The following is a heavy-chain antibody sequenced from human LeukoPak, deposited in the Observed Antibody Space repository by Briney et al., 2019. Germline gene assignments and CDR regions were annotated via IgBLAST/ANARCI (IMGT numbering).Heavy chain of an antibody. D-gene: IGHD5-18*01. CDR2: ISSSGSTI. V-gene: IGHV3-11*01. CDR3: ARDLYLVDSYGLYYYYGMDV. J-gene: IGHJ6*02. Sequence: GGSLRLSCAASGFTFSDYYTSWIRQAPGKGLEWVSYISSSGSTIYYADSVKGRFTISRDNAKNSLYLQMNSLRAEDTAVYYCARDLYLVDSYGLYYYYGMDVWGQGTTVTVSS. CDR1: GFTFSDYY.